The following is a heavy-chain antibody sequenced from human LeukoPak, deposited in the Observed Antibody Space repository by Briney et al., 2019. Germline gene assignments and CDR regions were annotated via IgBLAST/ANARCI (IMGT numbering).Heavy chain of an antibody. V-gene: IGHV3-48*03. D-gene: IGHD6-13*01. CDR3: ATGQLGAPSDY. CDR2: ISGSGTTK. Sequence: QPGGSLRLSCAASGFTFSSYEMNWVRQAPGKGLEWVSYISGSGTTKYYADSVKGRFTISRDNAKNSLYLQMNSLRAEDTADYYCATGQLGAPSDYWGQGTLVTVSS. J-gene: IGHJ4*02. CDR1: GFTFSSYE.